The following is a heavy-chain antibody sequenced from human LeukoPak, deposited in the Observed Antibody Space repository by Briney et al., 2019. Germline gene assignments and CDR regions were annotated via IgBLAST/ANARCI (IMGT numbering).Heavy chain of an antibody. V-gene: IGHV3-23*01. CDR2: ISGSGGST. D-gene: IGHD3-10*01. CDR1: GFTFSSYA. Sequence: GGSLRLSCAASGFTFSSYAMSWVRQAPGKGLEWGSAISGSGGSTYYADSVKGRFTISRDNTKNTLYLQMDSLRAEDTAVYYCARTYYSGSGTYQRWFDPWGQGTLVTVSS. J-gene: IGHJ5*02. CDR3: ARTYYSGSGTYQRWFDP.